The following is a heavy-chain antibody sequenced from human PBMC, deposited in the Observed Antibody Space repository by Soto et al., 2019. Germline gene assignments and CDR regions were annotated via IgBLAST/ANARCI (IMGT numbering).Heavy chain of an antibody. D-gene: IGHD3-9*01. V-gene: IGHV3-48*04. Sequence: GGSLRLSCVASGFTFSSYSIVWVRQAPGKGLEWVSYIFTTGTTIYYADSVKGRFTVSRDNAKNSLFLLLNSLRAEDTAVYYCARDKDWDFDYWGQVTLATVSS. CDR3: ARDKDWDFDY. CDR1: GFTFSSYS. J-gene: IGHJ4*02. CDR2: IFTTGTTI.